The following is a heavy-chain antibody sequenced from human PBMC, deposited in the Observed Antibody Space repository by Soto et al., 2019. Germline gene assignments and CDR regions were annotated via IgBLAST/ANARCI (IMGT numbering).Heavy chain of an antibody. CDR3: AKDHVLKAAAGTFGFDY. V-gene: IGHV3-9*01. D-gene: IGHD6-13*01. Sequence: SLRLSCAASGFTFDDYAMHWVRQAPGKGLEWVSGISWNSGSIGYADSVKGRFTISRDNAKNSLYLQMNSLRAEDTALYYCAKDHVLKAAAGTFGFDYWGQGTLVTVSS. J-gene: IGHJ4*02. CDR2: ISWNSGSI. CDR1: GFTFDDYA.